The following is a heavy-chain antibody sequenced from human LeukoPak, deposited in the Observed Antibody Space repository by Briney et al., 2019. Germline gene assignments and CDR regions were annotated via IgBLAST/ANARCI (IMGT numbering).Heavy chain of an antibody. CDR1: GFTFSSYA. CDR3: TTQRRSTVRNY. D-gene: IGHD4-11*01. J-gene: IGHJ4*02. Sequence: GGSLRLSCAASGFTFSSYAMSWVRQAPGKGLEWVSAISGSGGSTYYADSVKGRFTISRDNSKNTLYLQMNSLRAEDTAVYYCTTQRRSTVRNYWGQGTLVTVSS. V-gene: IGHV3-23*01. CDR2: ISGSGGST.